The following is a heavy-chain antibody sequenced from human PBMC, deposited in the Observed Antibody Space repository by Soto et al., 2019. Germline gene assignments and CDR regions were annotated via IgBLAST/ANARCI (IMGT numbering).Heavy chain of an antibody. CDR3: ARGRIQLWYTNWFYP. CDR1: GGSFSGYY. CDR2: INHSGST. V-gene: IGHV4-34*01. D-gene: IGHD5-18*01. J-gene: IGHJ5*02. Sequence: QVQLQQWGAGLLKPSETLSLTCAVYGGSFSGYYWSWIRQPPGKGLEWIGEINHSGSTNYNPSLKSRVTISVDTSKNQVALKLSSVTAADTAVYYCARGRIQLWYTNWFYPWGQGTLVTVSS.